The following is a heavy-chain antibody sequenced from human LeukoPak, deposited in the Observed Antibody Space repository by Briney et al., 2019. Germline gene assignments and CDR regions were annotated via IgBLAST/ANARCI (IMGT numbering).Heavy chain of an antibody. J-gene: IGHJ4*02. Sequence: GGSLRLSCAASGFTVSCNYMSWVRQAPGKGLEWVSVIYSDGRIHSADSVKGRFTISRDDSKNTLSLQMNSLRAEDTAVYYCARESGYSYGLAGFFDYWGQGTLVTVSS. V-gene: IGHV3-53*01. CDR3: ARESGYSYGLAGFFDY. CDR2: IYSDGRI. CDR1: GFTVSCNY. D-gene: IGHD5-18*01.